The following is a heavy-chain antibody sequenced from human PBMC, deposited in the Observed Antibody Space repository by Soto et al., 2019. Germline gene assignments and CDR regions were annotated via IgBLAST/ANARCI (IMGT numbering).Heavy chain of an antibody. J-gene: IGHJ4*02. V-gene: IGHV4-59*08. CDR2: IYYSGST. Sequence: SETLSLTCTVSGGSISSYYWSWIRQPPGKGLEWIGYIYYSGSTNYNPSLKSRVTISVDTSKNQFSLKLSSVTAADTAVYYCARQYHSGYDYEYFDYWGQGTLVTVSS. D-gene: IGHD5-12*01. CDR1: GGSISSYY. CDR3: ARQYHSGYDYEYFDY.